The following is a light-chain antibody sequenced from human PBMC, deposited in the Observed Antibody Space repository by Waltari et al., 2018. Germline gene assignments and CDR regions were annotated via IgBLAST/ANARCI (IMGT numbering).Light chain of an antibody. V-gene: IGLV3-21*03. CDR3: QVWDSSSDLVV. CDR2: DDS. CDR1: NMGSKT. Sequence: SYVLTPPPSVSFAPGKTARITCGGNNMGSKTVHWYQQKPGQAPVLVFYDDSARPSGIPERFSGSNSGNTATLTISRVEAGDEADYYCQVWDSSSDLVVFGGGTKLTVL. J-gene: IGLJ2*01.